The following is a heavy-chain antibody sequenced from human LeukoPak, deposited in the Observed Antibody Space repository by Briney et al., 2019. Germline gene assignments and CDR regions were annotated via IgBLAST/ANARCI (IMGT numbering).Heavy chain of an antibody. Sequence: HPGGSLRLSCAASGFTFSSYAMSWVRQAPGKGPEWVSAISGSGGSTYYADSVKGRFTISRDNSKNTLYLQMNSLRAEDTAVYYCAKLTYYYDSSGSGRDYWGQGTLVTVSS. CDR3: AKLTYYYDSSGSGRDY. V-gene: IGHV3-23*01. D-gene: IGHD3-22*01. CDR2: ISGSGGST. J-gene: IGHJ4*02. CDR1: GFTFSSYA.